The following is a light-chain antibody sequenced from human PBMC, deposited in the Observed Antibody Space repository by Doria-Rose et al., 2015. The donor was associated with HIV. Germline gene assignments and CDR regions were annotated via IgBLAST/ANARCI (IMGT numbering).Light chain of an antibody. J-gene: IGKJ1*01. CDR1: QSSSSTY. V-gene: IGKV3-20*01. CDR3: HQYGTSWT. CDR2: DGS. Sequence: EIVLTQSPGTLSLSPGERATLSCRASQSSSSTYLALYQQKPGQAPSLLIYDGSTRATGIPDRFSASGSGTDFTLTINRLEPEDFALYYCHQYGTSWTFGQGTKVEI.